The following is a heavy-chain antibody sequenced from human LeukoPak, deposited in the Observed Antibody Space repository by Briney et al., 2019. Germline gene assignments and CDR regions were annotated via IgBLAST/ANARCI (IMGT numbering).Heavy chain of an antibody. CDR2: TYYRSKWYN. J-gene: IGHJ4*02. V-gene: IGHV6-1*01. D-gene: IGHD3-22*01. CDR1: GDSVSSNSAA. CDR3: ARASSSGTFGY. Sequence: SQTLSLTCVISGDSVSSNSAAWNWLRQSPSRGLEWLGSTYYRSKWYNHYAVSVKSRININPDTSKNQFSLHLNSVTPEDTAVYYCARASSSGTFGYWGQGTLVTVSS.